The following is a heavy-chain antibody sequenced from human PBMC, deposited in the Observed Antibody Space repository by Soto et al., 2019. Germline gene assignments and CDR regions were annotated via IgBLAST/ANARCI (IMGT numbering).Heavy chain of an antibody. V-gene: IGHV3-30*18. J-gene: IGHJ4*02. Sequence: GGSLRLSCAASGFTFSSYGMHWVRQAPGNGLEWVAVISYAGSNKYYADSMKGRFTISRDNSKNTLYLQMNSLRAEDTAVYYCAKDREDIVATSGFDYWGQGTLVTVSS. CDR1: GFTFSSYG. D-gene: IGHD5-12*01. CDR3: AKDREDIVATSGFDY. CDR2: ISYAGSNK.